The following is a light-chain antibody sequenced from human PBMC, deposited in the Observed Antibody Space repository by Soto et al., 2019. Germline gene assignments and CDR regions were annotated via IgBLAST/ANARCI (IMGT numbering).Light chain of an antibody. Sequence: DIQMTQSPSTLSASVGDRVTITCRASQSISSLLAWYQQKPVKAPKLLIDDASSLESGVPRRCSGSGWGTEFTLTISSLQPDDFVTYYCQRYNSYSTFGQGAKVDIK. V-gene: IGKV1-5*01. CDR1: QSISSL. CDR2: DAS. CDR3: QRYNSYST. J-gene: IGKJ1*01.